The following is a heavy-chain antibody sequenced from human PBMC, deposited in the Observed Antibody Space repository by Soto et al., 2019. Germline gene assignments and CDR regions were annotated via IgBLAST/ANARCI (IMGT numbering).Heavy chain of an antibody. CDR3: AKVYYYDSSGYYEDAFDI. D-gene: IGHD3-22*01. J-gene: IGHJ3*02. Sequence: QVQLVESGGGVVQPGRSLRLSCAASGFTFSSYGMHWVRQAPGKGLEWVAVIWYDGSNKYYADSVKGRFTISRDNSKSTLYLQMNSLRAEDTAVYYCAKVYYYDSSGYYEDAFDIWGQGTMVTVSS. CDR2: IWYDGSNK. CDR1: GFTFSSYG. V-gene: IGHV3-33*06.